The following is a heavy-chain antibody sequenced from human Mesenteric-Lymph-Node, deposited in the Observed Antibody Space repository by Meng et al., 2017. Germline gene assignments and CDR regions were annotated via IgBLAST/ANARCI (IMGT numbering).Heavy chain of an antibody. V-gene: IGHV3-23*01. CDR3: AKLGDYCGGDCYGSFDI. CDR2: ISGSGGST. J-gene: IGHJ3*02. CDR1: GFTFSSYA. D-gene: IGHD2-21*02. Sequence: GGSLRLSCAASGFTFSSYAMSWFRQAPGKGLEWVSAISGSGGSTYYADSVKGRFTISRDNSKNTLYLQMNSLRAEDTAVYYCAKLGDYCGGDCYGSFDIWGQGTMVTVSS.